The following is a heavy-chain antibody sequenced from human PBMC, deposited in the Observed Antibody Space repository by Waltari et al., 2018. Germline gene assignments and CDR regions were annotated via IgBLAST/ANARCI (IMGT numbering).Heavy chain of an antibody. Sequence: QVQLVQSGAGVERPGASMKVSCTASGYTFTAHDINWVRQAPGQGLEWMGWMKPNSGNTGYAPKFQGRVTIPRDTSKTTAYMERSSLRSEDTAVYYCTRRRAGAATPNNWLEPWGQGTLVIVSS. CDR2: MKPNSGNT. J-gene: IGHJ5*02. CDR1: GYTFTAHD. V-gene: IGHV1-8*01. CDR3: TRRRAGAATPNNWLEP. D-gene: IGHD2-15*01.